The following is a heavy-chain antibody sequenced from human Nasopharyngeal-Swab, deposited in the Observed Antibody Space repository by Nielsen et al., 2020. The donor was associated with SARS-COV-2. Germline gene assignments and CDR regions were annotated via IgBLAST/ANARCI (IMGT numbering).Heavy chain of an antibody. CDR3: ARGDDSSGYPYSHDY. J-gene: IGHJ4*02. CDR1: GFSVSTKY. D-gene: IGHD3-22*01. CDR2: IYAGGST. Sequence: GESLKISCAASGFSVSTKYMSWVRQAPGKGLEWVSSIYAGGSTYYADSVKGRFTISRDNSKNTLYLQMNSLRAEDTAVYYCARGDDSSGYPYSHDYWGQGTLVTFSS. V-gene: IGHV3-66*01.